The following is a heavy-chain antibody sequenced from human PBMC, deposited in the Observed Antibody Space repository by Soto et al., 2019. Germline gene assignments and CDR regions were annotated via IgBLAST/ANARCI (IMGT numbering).Heavy chain of an antibody. D-gene: IGHD4-17*01. CDR3: ARDMGSAMTTRIFDH. V-gene: IGHV4-30-4*01. J-gene: IGHJ4*02. Sequence: QVLVQESGPGLVKPSQTLTLSCTVSGGSVDSGNHYWNWIRQPPGKGLEWIGYIYYGESTYYNPSLKSRATISVDTSQSRFSLRLTSVTAADTAGYYCARDMGSAMTTRIFDHWGQGKLVTVSS. CDR2: IYYGEST. CDR1: GGSVDSGNHY.